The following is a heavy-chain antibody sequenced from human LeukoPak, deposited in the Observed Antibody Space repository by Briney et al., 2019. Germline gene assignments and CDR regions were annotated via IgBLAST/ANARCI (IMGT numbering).Heavy chain of an antibody. D-gene: IGHD1-26*01. CDR1: GGSFSGYY. Sequence: SETLSLTRAVYGGSFSGYYWSWIRQPPGKGLEWIGEINHSGSTNYNPSLKSRVTISVDTSKNQFSLKLSSVTAADTAVYYCARAGGVGAIRDPLDYWGQGTLVTVSS. CDR2: INHSGST. V-gene: IGHV4-34*01. J-gene: IGHJ4*02. CDR3: ARAGGVGAIRDPLDY.